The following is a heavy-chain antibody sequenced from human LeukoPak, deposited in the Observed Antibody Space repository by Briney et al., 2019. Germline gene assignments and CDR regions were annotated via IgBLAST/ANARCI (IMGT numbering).Heavy chain of an antibody. CDR1: GFTFSTYG. Sequence: GGSLRLSCAASGFTFSTYGMYWVRQAPGKGLEWVSAISGSGASTYYADSVKGRFTISRDNSKNTLYLQMNSLRAEDTAVYYCARVYCSGGSCSQWVAGVPDYWGQGTLVTVSS. CDR3: ARVYCSGGSCSQWVAGVPDY. V-gene: IGHV3-23*01. D-gene: IGHD2-15*01. CDR2: ISGSGAST. J-gene: IGHJ4*02.